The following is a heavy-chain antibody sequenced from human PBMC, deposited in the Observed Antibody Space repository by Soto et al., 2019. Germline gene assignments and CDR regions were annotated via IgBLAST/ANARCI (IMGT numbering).Heavy chain of an antibody. CDR1: GFTFSSYA. V-gene: IGHV3-30-3*01. D-gene: IGHD6-13*01. Sequence: GGSLRLSCAASGFTFSSYAMHWVRQAPGKGLEWVAVISYDGSNKYYADSVKGRFTISRDNSKNTLYLQMNSLRAEDTAVYYCARGGILYGSSWSGDYYYYGMDVWGQGTTVTVSS. J-gene: IGHJ6*02. CDR2: ISYDGSNK. CDR3: ARGGILYGSSWSGDYYYYGMDV.